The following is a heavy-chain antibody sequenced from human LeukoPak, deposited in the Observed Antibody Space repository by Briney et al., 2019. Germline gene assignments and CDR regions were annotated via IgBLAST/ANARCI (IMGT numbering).Heavy chain of an antibody. J-gene: IGHJ4*02. D-gene: IGHD5-18*01. V-gene: IGHV3-9*01. CDR3: AKDGYSYGPKNFDY. Sequence: QPGGSLRLSCAASGFTFDYYAMHWVRQAPGKGLEWVSGISWNSGSIGYADSLKGRFTISRDNAKNSLYLQMNSLRAEDTALYYCAKDGYSYGPKNFDYWGQGTLVTVSS. CDR2: ISWNSGSI. CDR1: GFTFDYYA.